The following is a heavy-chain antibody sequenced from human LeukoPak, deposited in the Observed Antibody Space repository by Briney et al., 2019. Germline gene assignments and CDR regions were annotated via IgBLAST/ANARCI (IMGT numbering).Heavy chain of an antibody. CDR3: ARVSSASVVRGVIITDYYYYYMDV. CDR1: GGSISSSSYY. V-gene: IGHV4-39*07. Sequence: SETPSLTCTVSGGSISSSSYYWGWIRQPPGKGLEWIGSIYYSGSTYYNPSLKSRVTISVDTSKNQFSLKLSSVTAADTAVYYCARVSSASVVRGVIITDYYYYYMDVWGKGTTVTVSS. D-gene: IGHD3-10*01. CDR2: IYYSGST. J-gene: IGHJ6*03.